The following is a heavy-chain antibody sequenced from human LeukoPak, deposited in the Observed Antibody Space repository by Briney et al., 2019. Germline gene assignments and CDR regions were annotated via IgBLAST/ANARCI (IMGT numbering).Heavy chain of an antibody. CDR3: ARHAYSYDSGGYQPYYFDY. CDR2: IYYSGST. J-gene: IGHJ4*02. D-gene: IGHD3-22*01. CDR1: GGSISSYY. Sequence: PSETLSLTCTVSGGSISSYYWSWIRQPPGKGLEWIGYIYYSGSTIYNPSLKSRVTMSLDTSKNQFSLKLRFVTAADTAVYYCARHAYSYDSGGYQPYYFDYWGQGTLVTVSS. V-gene: IGHV4-59*08.